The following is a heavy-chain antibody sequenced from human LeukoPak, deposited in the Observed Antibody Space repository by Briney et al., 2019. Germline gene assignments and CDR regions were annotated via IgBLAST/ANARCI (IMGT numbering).Heavy chain of an antibody. D-gene: IGHD3-3*01. CDR1: GFTFDDYA. CDR3: AKGHGFWSGCLGY. V-gene: IGHV3-43*02. Sequence: GGSLRLSCAASGFTFDDYAMRWVRQAPGKGLEWVSLISGDGGSTYYADSVKGRFTISRDNSKNSLYLQMYTLRTEGTALYYSAKGHGFWSGCLGYWGQGSLVTVSS. J-gene: IGHJ4*02. CDR2: ISGDGGST.